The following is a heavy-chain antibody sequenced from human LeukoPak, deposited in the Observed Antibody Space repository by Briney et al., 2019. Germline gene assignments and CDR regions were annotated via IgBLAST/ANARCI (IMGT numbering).Heavy chain of an antibody. Sequence: ASVKVSCKASGYTFTSYGISWVRQAPGQGLEWMGWISAYNGNTNYAQKLQGRVTMTTDTSTSTAYMELRSLRSDDTAVYYCARDLATTVTTSQDYYYYGMDVWGQGTTVTVSS. CDR3: ARDLATTVTTSQDYYYYGMDV. D-gene: IGHD4-17*01. CDR2: ISAYNGNT. J-gene: IGHJ6*02. V-gene: IGHV1-18*01. CDR1: GYTFTSYG.